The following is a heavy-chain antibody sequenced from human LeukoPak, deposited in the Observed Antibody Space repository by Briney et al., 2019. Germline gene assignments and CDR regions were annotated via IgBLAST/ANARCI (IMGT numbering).Heavy chain of an antibody. J-gene: IGHJ4*02. D-gene: IGHD3-22*01. V-gene: IGHV3-21*01. CDR3: ARGPHYYDSSGSWEYFDY. Sequence: PGGSLRLSCAASGFTFSSYSMNWVRQAPGEGLEWVSSISSSSSYIYYADSVKGRFTISRDNAKNSLYLQMNSLRAEDTAVYYCARGPHYYDSSGSWEYFDYWGQGTLVTVSS. CDR1: GFTFSSYS. CDR2: ISSSSSYI.